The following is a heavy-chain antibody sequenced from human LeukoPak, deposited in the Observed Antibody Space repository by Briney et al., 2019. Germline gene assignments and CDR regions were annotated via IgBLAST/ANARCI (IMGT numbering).Heavy chain of an antibody. Sequence: GESLKISCKGSGYSFTSYWIGWVRQMPGKGLEGMGIIYPGDSDTRYSPSFQGQVTISADKSISTAYLQWSSLKASDTAMYYCALDYYDSSGYYLDAFDIWGQGTMVTVSS. D-gene: IGHD3-22*01. CDR2: IYPGDSDT. CDR3: ALDYYDSSGYYLDAFDI. CDR1: GYSFTSYW. V-gene: IGHV5-51*01. J-gene: IGHJ3*02.